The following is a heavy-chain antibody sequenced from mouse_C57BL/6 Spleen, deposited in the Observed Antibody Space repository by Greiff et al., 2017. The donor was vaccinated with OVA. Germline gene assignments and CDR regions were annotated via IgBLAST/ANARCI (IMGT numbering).Heavy chain of an antibody. CDR3: ARRAPYDYDEGFDY. V-gene: IGHV1-66*01. J-gene: IGHJ2*01. D-gene: IGHD2-4*01. CDR2: IYPGSGNT. Sequence: QVQLQQSGPELVKPGASVKISCKASGYSFTSYYIHWVKQRPGQGLEWIGWIYPGSGNTKYNEKFKGKATLTADTSSSTAYMQLSSLTSEDSAVYYCARRAPYDYDEGFDYWGQGTTLTVSS. CDR1: GYSFTSYY.